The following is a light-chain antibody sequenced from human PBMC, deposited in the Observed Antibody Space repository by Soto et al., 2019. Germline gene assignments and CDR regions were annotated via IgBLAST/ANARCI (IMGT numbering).Light chain of an antibody. CDR3: QQYNDEPWT. Sequence: DIQMTQSPSTLSASVGDRVTITCRASQNIGNWLAWYQQKPGKPPDLLIYDASSLESGVPLRFSGSGSGTEFTLTISSLQTDDSATYYCQQYNDEPWTFGQGTKVEIK. V-gene: IGKV1-5*01. CDR1: QNIGNW. CDR2: DAS. J-gene: IGKJ1*01.